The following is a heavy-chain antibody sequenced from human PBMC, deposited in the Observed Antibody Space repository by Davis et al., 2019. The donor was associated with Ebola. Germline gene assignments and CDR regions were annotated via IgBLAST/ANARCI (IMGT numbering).Heavy chain of an antibody. Sequence: GESLKISCAASGFAVDSRYLIWVRQAPGKGLVWVSRINSDGSSTSYADSVKGRFTISRDNAKNTLYLQMNSLRAEDTAVYYCAREGYCSGGSCYYFDYWGQGTLVTVSS. D-gene: IGHD2-15*01. J-gene: IGHJ4*02. V-gene: IGHV3-74*01. CDR1: GFAVDSRY. CDR3: AREGYCSGGSCYYFDY. CDR2: INSDGSST.